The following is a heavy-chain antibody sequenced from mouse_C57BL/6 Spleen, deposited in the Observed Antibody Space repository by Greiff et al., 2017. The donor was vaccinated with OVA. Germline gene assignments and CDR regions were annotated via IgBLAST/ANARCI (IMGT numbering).Heavy chain of an antibody. CDR3: AREGDCSTTVVEGY. CDR2: IYPGDGDT. J-gene: IGHJ2*01. CDR1: GYAFSSYW. V-gene: IGHV1-80*01. Sequence: VQLQQSGAELVKPGASVKISCKASGYAFSSYWMHWVKQRPGQGLEWIGHIYPGDGDTNYNGKFKGKATLTADKSSSTAYMQRSSLTSEASAVYFCAREGDCSTTVVEGYWGQGTTLTVSS. D-gene: IGHD1-1*01.